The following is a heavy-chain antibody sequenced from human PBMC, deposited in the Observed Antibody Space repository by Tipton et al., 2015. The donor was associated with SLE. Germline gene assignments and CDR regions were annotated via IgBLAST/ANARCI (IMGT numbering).Heavy chain of an antibody. CDR3: ARDGAGWYFEH. Sequence: SLRLSCAASGFTFRSYAISWVRQAPGKGPEWVSAISGSGGSTYYADPVKGRFIISRDNSKNAIYLQMNSLRVDDTAFYFCARDGAGWYFEHWGQGSRVTVSS. D-gene: IGHD2-15*01. CDR1: GFTFRSYA. J-gene: IGHJ4*02. V-gene: IGHV3-23*01. CDR2: ISGSGGST.